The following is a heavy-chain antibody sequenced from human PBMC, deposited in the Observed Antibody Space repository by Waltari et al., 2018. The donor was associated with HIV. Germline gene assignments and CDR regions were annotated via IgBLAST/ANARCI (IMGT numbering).Heavy chain of an antibody. Sequence: QVQLQESGPGLVKPSETLSLTCTVSGGSISRYYWSWIRQPPGKGLEWIGYSYYSGSTNYNPSLKSRVTISVDTSKNQFSLKLSSVTAADTAVYYCARDRTPYGMDVWGQGTTVTVSS. CDR1: GGSISRYY. D-gene: IGHD2-15*01. CDR2: SYYSGST. CDR3: ARDRTPYGMDV. V-gene: IGHV4-59*01. J-gene: IGHJ6*02.